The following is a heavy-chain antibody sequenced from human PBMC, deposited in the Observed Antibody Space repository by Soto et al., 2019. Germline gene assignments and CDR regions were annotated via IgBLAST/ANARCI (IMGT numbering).Heavy chain of an antibody. J-gene: IGHJ4*01. CDR3: ARDGVAAGNINFDY. D-gene: IGHD6-19*01. V-gene: IGHV1-3*01. CDR2: ISGDSGNT. CDR1: GYMFTKSA. Sequence: ASVKVSCKASGYMFTKSAMHWVRQAPGQRLEWMGWISGDSGNTKYSPKLQDRVTITRDTSASTAYMELSSLRSEDTALYYCARDGVAAGNINFDYWGQGALVTVSS.